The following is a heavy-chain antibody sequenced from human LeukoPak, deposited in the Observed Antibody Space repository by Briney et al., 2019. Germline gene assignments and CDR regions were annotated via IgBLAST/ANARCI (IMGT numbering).Heavy chain of an antibody. CDR1: GYTFTSYF. D-gene: IGHD6-19*01. J-gene: IGHJ4*02. CDR3: ARDPEGSGCYFDY. V-gene: IGHV1-46*01. CDR2: INPSGGST. Sequence: GASVKVSCKASGYTFTSYFMHWVRQAPGQGLEWMGIINPSGGSTSYAQKFQGRVTMTRDTSTSMVYMELTSLRSEDTAVYYCARDPEGSGCYFDYWGQGILVTVSS.